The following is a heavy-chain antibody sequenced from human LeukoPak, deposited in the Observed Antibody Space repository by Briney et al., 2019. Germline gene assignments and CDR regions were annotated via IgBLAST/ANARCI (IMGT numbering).Heavy chain of an antibody. CDR2: IIPIFGTA. V-gene: IGHV1-69*05. CDR3: ASGGNYYDSSGYYYVSYFDY. Sequence: SVKVSCKASGYTFTNYDISWVRQAPGQGLEWMGGIIPIFGTANYAQKFQGRVTITTDESTSTAYMELSSLRSEDTAVYYCASGGNYYDSSGYYYVSYFDYWGQGTLVTVSS. D-gene: IGHD3-22*01. J-gene: IGHJ4*02. CDR1: GYTFTNYD.